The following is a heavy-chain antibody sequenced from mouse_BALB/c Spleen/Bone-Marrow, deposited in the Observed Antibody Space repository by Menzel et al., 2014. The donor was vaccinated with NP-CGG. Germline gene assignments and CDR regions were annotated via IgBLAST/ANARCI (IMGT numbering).Heavy chain of an antibody. D-gene: IGHD2-1*01. CDR1: GFTFTDHY. CDR2: IRNKANGYTT. CDR3: ARDYLYYFDY. Sequence: EVKLMESGGSLVQPGGFLRLSCATSGFTFTDHYMSWVRQPPGKALEWLGFIRNKANGYTTEYSASVKGRFTISRDNSQSIVYLQMNTLRAEDSATYYCARDYLYYFDYWGQGTTLTVSS. J-gene: IGHJ2*01. V-gene: IGHV7-3*02.